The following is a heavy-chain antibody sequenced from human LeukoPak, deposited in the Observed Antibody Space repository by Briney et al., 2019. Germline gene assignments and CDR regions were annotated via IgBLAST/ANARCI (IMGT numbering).Heavy chain of an antibody. V-gene: IGHV4-59*08. CDR2: IYYSGST. Sequence: PSETLSLPCTVSXGSISSYDWSWIRQPPGKGLEWIGYIYYSGSTNYNPSLKSRVTISVDTSKNQFSLKLSSVTAADTAVYYCARLATVHFDYWGQGTLVTVSS. J-gene: IGHJ4*02. CDR1: XGSISSYD. CDR3: ARLATVHFDY. D-gene: IGHD4-17*01.